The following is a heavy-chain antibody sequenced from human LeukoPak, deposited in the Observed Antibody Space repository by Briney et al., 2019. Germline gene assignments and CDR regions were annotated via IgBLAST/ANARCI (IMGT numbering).Heavy chain of an antibody. CDR2: INHSGST. J-gene: IGHJ4*02. CDR1: GGSFSGYY. D-gene: IGHD2-15*01. Sequence: SETLSLTCAVYGGSFSGYYWSWIRQPPGKGLEWIGEINHSGSTNYNPSLRSRVTISVDTSKNQFSLKLSSVTAADTAVYYCARGQILQYWGQGTLVTVSS. V-gene: IGHV4-34*01. CDR3: ARGQILQY.